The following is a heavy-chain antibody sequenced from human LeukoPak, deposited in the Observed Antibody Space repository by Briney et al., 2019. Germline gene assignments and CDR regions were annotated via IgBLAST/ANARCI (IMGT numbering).Heavy chain of an antibody. CDR2: FDPEDGET. J-gene: IGHJ4*02. Sequence: ASVKVSCKVSGYTLTELSMHWVRQAPGKGLEWMGGFDPEDGETIYAQKFQGRVTMTEDTSTDTAYMELSSLRSENTAVYYCATPQGYSSSWHDYWGQGTLVTVSS. CDR3: ATPQGYSSSWHDY. CDR1: GYTLTELS. D-gene: IGHD6-13*01. V-gene: IGHV1-24*01.